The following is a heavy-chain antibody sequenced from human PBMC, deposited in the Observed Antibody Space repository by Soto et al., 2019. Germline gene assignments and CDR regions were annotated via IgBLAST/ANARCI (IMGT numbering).Heavy chain of an antibody. CDR1: GYNFTSYV. Sequence: ASVKVSCKASGYNFTSYVIHWVRQAPGQRLEWMGWINAGNGNTKYSQKFQGRVTITSDTYASTAYKELSSLRSEDTAVYYCARGNNLFDPWGQGTLVTVSS. CDR2: INAGNGNT. V-gene: IGHV1-3*01. J-gene: IGHJ5*02. CDR3: ARGNNLFDP.